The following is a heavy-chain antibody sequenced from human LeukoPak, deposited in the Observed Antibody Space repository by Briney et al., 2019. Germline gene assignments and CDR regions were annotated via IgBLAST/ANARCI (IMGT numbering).Heavy chain of an antibody. CDR2: ISDSGGST. J-gene: IGHJ6*02. CDR1: GFPFSSYA. V-gene: IGHV3-64D*09. D-gene: IGHD2-15*01. CDR3: VRGYSFGPYGMDV. Sequence: GGSLRLSCSASGFPFSSYAMHWVRQAPGKGLEYVSAISDSGGSTYYADSVKGRFTISRDNSKNTLYLQMSSLRAEDTAVYFCVRGYSFGPYGMDVWGQGPTVTVS.